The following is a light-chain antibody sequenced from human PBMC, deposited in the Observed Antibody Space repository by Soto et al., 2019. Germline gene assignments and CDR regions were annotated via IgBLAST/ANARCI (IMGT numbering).Light chain of an antibody. V-gene: IGLV2-14*01. CDR2: EVS. J-gene: IGLJ3*02. CDR3: TSYSRYSVLV. Sequence: QSVLTQPASVSGSPGQSITISCTGTSSDIGGYKYVSWYQQHPGKAPKLIIFEVSSRPSGVSDRFSGSTSGNTASLTISGLQAEDEADYYCTSYSRYSVLVFGGGTKVTVL. CDR1: SSDIGGYKY.